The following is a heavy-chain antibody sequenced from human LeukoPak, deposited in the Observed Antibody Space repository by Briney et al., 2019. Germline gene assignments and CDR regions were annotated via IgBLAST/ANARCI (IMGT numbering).Heavy chain of an antibody. D-gene: IGHD3-10*01. J-gene: IGHJ3*02. V-gene: IGHV4-59*01. CDR3: AKSNGYGLVGI. CDR2: IYYSGST. CDR1: GDSISSYY. Sequence: PSETLSLTCTVSGDSISSYYWSWIRQPPGKELEWIGYIYYSGSTNYNPSLKSRVTISVDTSKNQFSLKLSSVTAADTAVYYCAKSNGYGLVGIWGQGTMVTVSS.